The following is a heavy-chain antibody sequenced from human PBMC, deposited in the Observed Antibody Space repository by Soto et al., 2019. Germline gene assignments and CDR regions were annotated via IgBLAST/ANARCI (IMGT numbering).Heavy chain of an antibody. CDR3: AKDYLLSTILPRFYFDY. D-gene: IGHD2-15*01. CDR2: ITGSGGSI. Sequence: PGGSLRLSCAASGFTFSSYAMSWVRQAPGTGLEWVSTITGSGGSIYYADSVKGRFAISRDNSKNTLYLQMHSLRAEDTALYYCAKDYLLSTILPRFYFDYWGQRTLVTVSS. CDR1: GFTFSSYA. V-gene: IGHV3-23*01. J-gene: IGHJ4*02.